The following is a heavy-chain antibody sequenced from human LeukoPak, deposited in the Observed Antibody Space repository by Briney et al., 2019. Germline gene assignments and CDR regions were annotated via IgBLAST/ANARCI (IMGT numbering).Heavy chain of an antibody. CDR3: TRDPSYSSGYYDY. J-gene: IGHJ4*02. Sequence: SETLSLTCTVSGGSISGYYLTLIRQPAGKGLEWIGRIYTSGSTNYNPSLKSRVTMSVDTSKNQFSLKLSSVTAADTAVYYCTRDPSYSSGYYDYWGQGTLVTVSS. V-gene: IGHV4-4*07. CDR1: GGSISGYY. CDR2: IYTSGST. D-gene: IGHD6-19*01.